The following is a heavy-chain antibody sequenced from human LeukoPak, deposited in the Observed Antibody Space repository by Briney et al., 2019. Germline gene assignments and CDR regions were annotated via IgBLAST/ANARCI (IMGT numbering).Heavy chain of an antibody. J-gene: IGHJ4*02. CDR1: GFTFSSYG. CDR3: AKDYGGNSGGFDY. CDR2: IRYDGSNK. Sequence: GGSLRLPCAASGFTFSSYGMHWVRQAPGKGLEWVAFIRYDGSNKYYADSVKGRFTISRDNSKNTLYLQMNSLRAEDTAVYYCAKDYGGNSGGFDYWGQGTLVTVSS. V-gene: IGHV3-30*02. D-gene: IGHD4-23*01.